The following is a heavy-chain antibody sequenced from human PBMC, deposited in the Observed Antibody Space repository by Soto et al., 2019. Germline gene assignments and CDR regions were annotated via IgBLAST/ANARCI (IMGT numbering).Heavy chain of an antibody. Sequence: QLQLQESGPGLVKPSETLSLTCTVSGGSISSSSYYWGWIRQPPGKGLEWIGSIYYSGSTYYNPSLKSRVTISVDTSKNHGSLKLSSVTAADPAVYYCARLLGSRLYGMDVWGQGTTVTVSS. D-gene: IGHD6-13*01. J-gene: IGHJ6*02. CDR1: GGSISSSSYY. CDR2: IYYSGST. V-gene: IGHV4-39*01. CDR3: ARLLGSRLYGMDV.